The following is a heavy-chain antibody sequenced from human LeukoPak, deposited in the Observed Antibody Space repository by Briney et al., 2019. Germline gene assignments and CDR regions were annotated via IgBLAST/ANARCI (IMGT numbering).Heavy chain of an antibody. D-gene: IGHD1-26*01. V-gene: IGHV1-18*01. J-gene: IGHJ5*02. CDR3: ARQPIYYVSGWFDP. Sequence: ASVEVSSKASGDTFTSDGISCVRQAPGQRLEWIGCISAYNGNTNYAQKLQGRVTMTTDTSTSTAYRGLTSLRSHDTAGYYGARQPIYYVSGWFDPSRQGTLPTVSS. CDR1: GDTFTSDG. CDR2: ISAYNGNT.